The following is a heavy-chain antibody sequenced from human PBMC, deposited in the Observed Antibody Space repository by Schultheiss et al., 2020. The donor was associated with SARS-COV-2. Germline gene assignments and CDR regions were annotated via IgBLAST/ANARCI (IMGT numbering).Heavy chain of an antibody. Sequence: SQTLSLTCTVSGGSVSSGGYYWTWIRQYPGKGLEWIGFIYYSGSTYYNPSLKSRVTISVDTSKNQFSLKLSSVTAADTAVYYCARRGSGSSYYYFDYWGQGTLVTVSS. V-gene: IGHV4-30-4*01. CDR3: ARRGSGSSYYYFDY. CDR1: GGSVSSGGYY. D-gene: IGHD1-26*01. CDR2: IYYSGST. J-gene: IGHJ4*02.